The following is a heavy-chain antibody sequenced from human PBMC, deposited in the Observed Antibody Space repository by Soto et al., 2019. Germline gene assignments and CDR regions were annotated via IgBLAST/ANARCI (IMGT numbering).Heavy chain of an antibody. CDR1: GSSSDPFT. CDR2: LSWDRSTV. Sequence: LRLSCVASGSSSDPFTMHWVRELPGKGLEWVAGLSWDRSTVAYADSVQGRFTISRDHAKNSVDLLMDSLRPDDTALYFCAVSSPDIVVLPSSIYFTSWGPGTQVTVSS. V-gene: IGHV3-9*02. CDR3: AVSSPDIVVLPSSIYFTS. J-gene: IGHJ4*02. D-gene: IGHD2-15*01.